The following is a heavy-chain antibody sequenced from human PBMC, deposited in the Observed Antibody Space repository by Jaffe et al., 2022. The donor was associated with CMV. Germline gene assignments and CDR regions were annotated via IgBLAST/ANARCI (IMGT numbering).Heavy chain of an antibody. D-gene: IGHD3-3*02. J-gene: IGHJ4*02. CDR2: IDWRDNK. Sequence: QVSLRESGPALVKPTQTLTVTCSFSGFSLSTSGMALIWIRQPPGKALEWLARIDWRDNKYYSKSLQTRLTVSKDTSSDQILLTLTDADPVDTGTYYCARIYGRAPILWGQGTLVTVAS. CDR3: ARIYGRAPIL. V-gene: IGHV2-70*13. CDR1: GFSLSTSGMA.